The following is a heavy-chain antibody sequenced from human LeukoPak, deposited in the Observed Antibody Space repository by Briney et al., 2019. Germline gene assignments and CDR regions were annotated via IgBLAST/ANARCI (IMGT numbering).Heavy chain of an antibody. J-gene: IGHJ5*02. Sequence: PSETLSLTCTVSGGSISSYYWSWIRQPPGKGLEWIGYIYYSGSTNYNPSLKSRVTISVDTSKNQFSLKLSSATAADTAVYYCARDTYYYGSGIDPWGQGTLVTVSS. CDR1: GGSISSYY. V-gene: IGHV4-59*01. D-gene: IGHD3-10*01. CDR3: ARDTYYYGSGIDP. CDR2: IYYSGST.